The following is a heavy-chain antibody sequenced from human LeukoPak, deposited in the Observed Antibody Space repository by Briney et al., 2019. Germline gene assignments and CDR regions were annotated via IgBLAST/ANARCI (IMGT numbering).Heavy chain of an antibody. D-gene: IGHD2-2*01. CDR2: ISGSGGSA. CDR3: ATHYCDSTSCYAGGDY. V-gene: IGHV3-23*01. CDR1: GFTFSSYA. J-gene: IGHJ4*02. Sequence: AGGSLRLSCAASGFTFSSYAMSWVRQAPGKGLEWVSAISGSGGSAYYTGSVKGRFTISRDNSKNTLYLQMNSLRAEDTAVYYCATHYCDSTSCYAGGDYWGQGTLVTVSS.